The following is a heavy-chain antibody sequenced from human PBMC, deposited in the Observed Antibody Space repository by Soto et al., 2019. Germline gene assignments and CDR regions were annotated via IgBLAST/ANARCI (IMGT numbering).Heavy chain of an antibody. D-gene: IGHD3-22*01. CDR2: INHSGST. J-gene: IGHJ4*02. Sequence: PSETLSLTCAVYGGCFSGYYWSWIRQPPGKGLEWIGEINHSGSTNYNPSLKSRVTISVDTSKNQFSLKLSSVTAADTAVYYCARSGSSGYFRRYFDYWGQGTLVTVSS. CDR1: GGCFSGYY. V-gene: IGHV4-34*01. CDR3: ARSGSSGYFRRYFDY.